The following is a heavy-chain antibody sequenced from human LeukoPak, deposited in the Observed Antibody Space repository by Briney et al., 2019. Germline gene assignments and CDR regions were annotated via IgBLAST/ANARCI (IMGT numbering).Heavy chain of an antibody. D-gene: IGHD5-24*01. V-gene: IGHV4-39*07. Sequence: PSETLSLTCTVSGGSISSSSYYWGWIRQPPGKGLEWIGSIYYSGSTYYNPSLKSRVTISVDTSKNRFSLKLSSVTAADTAVYYCARGEMATRPFDYWGQGTLVTVSS. CDR2: IYYSGST. CDR1: GGSISSSSYY. CDR3: ARGEMATRPFDY. J-gene: IGHJ4*02.